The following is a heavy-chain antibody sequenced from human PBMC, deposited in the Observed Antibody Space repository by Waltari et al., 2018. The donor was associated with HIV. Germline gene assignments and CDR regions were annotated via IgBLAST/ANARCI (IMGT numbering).Heavy chain of an antibody. CDR2: IYYSGRT. CDR3: ARTRPMGYSRGWYFDY. V-gene: IGHV4-59*01. J-gene: IGHJ4*02. D-gene: IGHD6-19*01. CDR1: GGSISSYY. Sequence: QVQLQESGPGLVKPSETLSLTCTVPGGSISSYYWSWIRQPPGKGLEWIGYIYYSGRTNYNPSLKSRVSISVDTSKNQFSLKLSSVTAADTAVYYCARTRPMGYSRGWYFDYWGQGTLVTVSS.